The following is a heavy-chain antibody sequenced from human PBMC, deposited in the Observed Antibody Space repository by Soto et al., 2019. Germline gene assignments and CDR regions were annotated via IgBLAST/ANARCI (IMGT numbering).Heavy chain of an antibody. CDR3: AKDLIYGYNTGRPFDS. CDR2: IGSRGDST. Sequence: EVQLLESGGGLVQPGGSLRLSCAASGFTFSSFAMSWVRQAPGKGLEWVSAIGSRGDSTYYADSVKGRFTISRDNSKNTLYLQMNSLRAVETPAYYFAKDLIYGYNTGRPFDSWGQGTLVTVSS. CDR1: GFTFSSFA. V-gene: IGHV3-23*01. D-gene: IGHD6-19*01. J-gene: IGHJ4*02.